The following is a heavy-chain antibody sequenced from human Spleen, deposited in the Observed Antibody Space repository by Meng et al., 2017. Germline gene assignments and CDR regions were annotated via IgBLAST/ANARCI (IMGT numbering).Heavy chain of an antibody. CDR3: ARVGGSGSPTDY. CDR2: IYHTGSI. V-gene: IGHV4-4*02. CDR1: GGSISSSTW. D-gene: IGHD1-26*01. J-gene: IGHJ4*02. Sequence: QVRLQESGPGLVKPSGTLFLTCTVSGGSISSSTWWSWARQPPGKGLEWIGEIYHTGSINYNSSLKSRVTISLAKSKNHFSLKLSSVTSADTAVYYCARVGGSGSPTDYWGQGTLVTVSS.